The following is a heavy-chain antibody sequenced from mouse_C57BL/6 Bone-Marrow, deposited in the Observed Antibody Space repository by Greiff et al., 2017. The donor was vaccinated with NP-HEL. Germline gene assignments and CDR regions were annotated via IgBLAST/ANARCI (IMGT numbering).Heavy chain of an antibody. J-gene: IGHJ1*03. V-gene: IGHV5-17*01. D-gene: IGHD1-1*01. CDR2: ISSGSSTI. CDR1: GFTFSDYG. Sequence: EVKLMESGGGLVKPGGSLKLSCAASGFTFSDYGMHWVRQAPEKGLEWVAYISSGSSTIYYADTVKGRFTISRDNAKNTLFLQRTSLRSEDTAMYYCARDYGSSYGYFDVWGTGTTVTVSS. CDR3: ARDYGSSYGYFDV.